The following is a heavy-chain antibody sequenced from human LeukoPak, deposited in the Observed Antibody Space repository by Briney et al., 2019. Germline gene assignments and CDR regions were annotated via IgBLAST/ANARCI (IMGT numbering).Heavy chain of an antibody. CDR3: ARVVIVATTNTPGYYYGMDV. V-gene: IGHV1-8*01. CDR2: MNPNSGNT. CDR1: GYTFTSYD. D-gene: IGHD5-12*01. J-gene: IGHJ6*02. Sequence: ASVKVSCKASGYTFTSYDINWVRQATGQGLEWMGWMNPNSGNTGYAQKFQGRVTMTRDTSISTAYMELSRLRSDDTAVYYCARVVIVATTNTPGYYYGMDVWGQGTTVTVSS.